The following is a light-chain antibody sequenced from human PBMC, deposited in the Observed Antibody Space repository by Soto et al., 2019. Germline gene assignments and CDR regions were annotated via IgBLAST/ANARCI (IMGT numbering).Light chain of an antibody. Sequence: EIVVTQSPATLSVSPGERATLACRASQSVGHNFACYQQNPGQAPRLLIFATSTRATGVPARFSGSGSGTEFTLTIGSRQSEDLAVYYCHQYGDWPLAFGGGAKVEIE. CDR2: ATS. CDR1: QSVGHN. V-gene: IGKV3-15*01. J-gene: IGKJ4*01. CDR3: HQYGDWPLA.